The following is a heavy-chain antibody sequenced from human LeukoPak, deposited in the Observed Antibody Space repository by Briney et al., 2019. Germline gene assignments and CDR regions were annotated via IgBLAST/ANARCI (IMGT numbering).Heavy chain of an antibody. J-gene: IGHJ4*02. Sequence: QPGGSLRLSCAASGFTFSNYAMSWVRQAPGKGLEWVSSISGSGGSTYYADSVEGRFTISRDSSKNTLYLQMNSLRAEDTAVYYCAKIWNVNYFDFWGQGTLVTVSS. CDR1: GFTFSNYA. V-gene: IGHV3-23*01. D-gene: IGHD1-1*01. CDR2: ISGSGGST. CDR3: AKIWNVNYFDF.